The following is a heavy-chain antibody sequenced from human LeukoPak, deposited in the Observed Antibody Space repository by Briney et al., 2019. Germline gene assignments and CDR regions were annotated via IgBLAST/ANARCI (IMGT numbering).Heavy chain of an antibody. CDR1: GFTFSDYY. V-gene: IGHV3-11*01. CDR3: ARANSIRYYYYYGMDV. J-gene: IGHJ6*02. CDR2: ISSSGSTI. Sequence: GGSLRLSCAASGFTFSDYYMSWIRQAPGKGLEWVSYISSSGSTIYYADSVKGRFTISRDYAKNSLYLQMNSLRAEDTAVYYCARANSIRYYYYYGMDVWGQGTTVTASS. D-gene: IGHD4-4*01.